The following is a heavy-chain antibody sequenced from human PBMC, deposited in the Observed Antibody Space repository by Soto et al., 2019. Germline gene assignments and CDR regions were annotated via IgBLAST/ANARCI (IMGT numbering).Heavy chain of an antibody. CDR1: EFTFSNYA. V-gene: IGHV3-23*01. J-gene: IGHJ3*02. Sequence: GGSLRLSCAASEFTFSNYAMSWVRQAPGKGLEWVSAISYGGGTTYYADSVKGRFTISRDNSKNTLYLQMNSLRAEDTAVYYCTTDPYPFQTRMNAFDIWGQGTMVTVSS. CDR3: TTDPYPFQTRMNAFDI. CDR2: ISYGGGTT.